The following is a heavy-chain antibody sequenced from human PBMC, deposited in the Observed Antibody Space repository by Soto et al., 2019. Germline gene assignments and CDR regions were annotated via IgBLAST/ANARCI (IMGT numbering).Heavy chain of an antibody. V-gene: IGHV4-30-4*01. CDR3: ARAPVGMDSINFFDH. CDR2: IYNGGRT. J-gene: IGHJ4*02. D-gene: IGHD2-8*01. Sequence: NPSETLSLTCTASGDSISSDGYHWSWIRQSPGKGLEWIGYIYNGGRTFYRPSLESRINMSLDATKNSYSLRLTSVTAADTAVYYCARAPVGMDSINFFDHWGQGILVTVS. CDR1: GDSISSDGYH.